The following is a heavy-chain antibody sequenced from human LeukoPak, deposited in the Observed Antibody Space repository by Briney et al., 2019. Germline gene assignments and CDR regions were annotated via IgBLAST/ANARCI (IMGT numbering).Heavy chain of an antibody. J-gene: IGHJ4*02. V-gene: IGHV4-61*02. CDR1: GGSISSGSYY. D-gene: IGHD3-22*01. CDR2: IYTSGST. CDR3: ARFSSYYDSSGYSRYYFDY. Sequence: SETLPLTCTVSGGSISSGSYYWSWIRQPAGKGLEWIGRIYTSGSTNYNPSLKSRVTISVDTSKNQFSLKLSSVTAADTAVYYCARFSSYYDSSGYSRYYFDYWGQGTLVTVSS.